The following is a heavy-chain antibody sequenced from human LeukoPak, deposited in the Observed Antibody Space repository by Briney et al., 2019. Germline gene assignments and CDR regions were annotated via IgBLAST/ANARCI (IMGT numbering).Heavy chain of an antibody. J-gene: IGHJ1*01. V-gene: IGHV4-34*01. D-gene: IGHD3-3*01. CDR1: GGSFSGYY. CDR2: INHSGST. Sequence: KPSETLSLTCAVYGGSFSGYYWSWIRRPPGKGLEWIGEINHSGSTNYNPSLKSRVTISVDTSKNQFSLKLSSVTAADTAVYYCARDTYYDFWSGYYPPWGQGTLVTVSS. CDR3: ARDTYYDFWSGYYPP.